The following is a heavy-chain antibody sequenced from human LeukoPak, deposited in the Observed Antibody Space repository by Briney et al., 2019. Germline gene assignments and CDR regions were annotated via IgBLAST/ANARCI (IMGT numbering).Heavy chain of an antibody. J-gene: IGHJ4*02. CDR3: AGASSGLGTTHPCVY. CDR1: GFTFSSYS. CDR2: ISSSSSYI. Sequence: GGSLRLSCAASGFTFSSYSMNWVRQAPGKGLEWVSSISSSSSYIYYADSVKGRFTISRDNAKNSLYLQMNSLRAEDTAVYYCAGASSGLGTTHPCVYWGQGTLVTVSS. V-gene: IGHV3-21*01. D-gene: IGHD7-27*01.